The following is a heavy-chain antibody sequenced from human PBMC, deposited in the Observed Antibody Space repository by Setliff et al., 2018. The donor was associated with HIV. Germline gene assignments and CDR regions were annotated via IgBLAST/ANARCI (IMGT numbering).Heavy chain of an antibody. D-gene: IGHD3-16*01. CDR3: ARRRGQLGLRLGEYSPDY. J-gene: IGHJ4*02. V-gene: IGHV1-3*01. CDR2: ISGDNGNT. CDR1: GYTFTYYG. Sequence: ASVKVSCKAYGYTFTYYGIHWVRQAPGQRLEWMGWISGDNGNTKYSPKFQGRVAFTRDTSANTAYMELSGLSSEDTAVYYCARRRGQLGLRLGEYSPDYWGQGTLVTVSS.